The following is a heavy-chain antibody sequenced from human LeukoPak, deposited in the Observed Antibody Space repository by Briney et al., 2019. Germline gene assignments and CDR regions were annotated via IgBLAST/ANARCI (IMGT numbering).Heavy chain of an antibody. CDR2: ISYDGSNK. V-gene: IGHV3-30*18. J-gene: IGHJ4*02. Sequence: PGGSLRLSCAASGFTFSSYGMHWVRQAPGKGLEWVAVISYDGSNKYYADSVKGRFTISRNNSKNTLYLQMNSLRAEDTAVYYCAKAPWLRPGTLDYWGQGTLVTVSS. D-gene: IGHD5-12*01. CDR1: GFTFSSYG. CDR3: AKAPWLRPGTLDY.